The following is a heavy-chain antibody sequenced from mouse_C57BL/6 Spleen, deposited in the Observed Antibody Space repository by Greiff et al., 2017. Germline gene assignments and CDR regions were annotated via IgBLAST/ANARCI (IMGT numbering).Heavy chain of an antibody. Sequence: VQLQQSGAELVKSGASVKLSCKASGYTFTSYWMHWVKQRPGRGLEWIGRIDPNSGGTKYNEKFKSKATLTVDTPSSTAYMQLSSLTSEDSAVYYCAREGSYGYDEWAWWGQGTTLTVSS. CDR2: IDPNSGGT. J-gene: IGHJ2*01. CDR3: AREGSYGYDEWAW. CDR1: GYTFTSYW. D-gene: IGHD2-14*01. V-gene: IGHV1-72*01.